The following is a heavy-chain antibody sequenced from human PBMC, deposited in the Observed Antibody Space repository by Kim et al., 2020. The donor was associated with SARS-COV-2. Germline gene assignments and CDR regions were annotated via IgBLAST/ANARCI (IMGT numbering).Heavy chain of an antibody. CDR1: GGSISSSSYY. CDR3: ARHPRPSGYYYSGRDGETFDY. CDR2: IYYSGST. J-gene: IGHJ4*02. Sequence: SETLSLTCTVSGGSISSSSYYWGWIRQTPGKGLEWIGSIYYSGSTYYNPSLKSRVTISVDTSKNQFSLKLSSVTAADTAVYYCARHPRPSGYYYSGRDGETFDYWGQGTLVTVSS. V-gene: IGHV4-39*01. D-gene: IGHD3-22*01.